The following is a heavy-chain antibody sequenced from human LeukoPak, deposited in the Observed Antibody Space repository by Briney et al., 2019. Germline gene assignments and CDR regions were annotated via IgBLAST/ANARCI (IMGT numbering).Heavy chain of an antibody. J-gene: IGHJ4*02. V-gene: IGHV3-30-3*01. Sequence: PGGSLRLSCAASGFTFSSYAMHWVRQAPGKGLEWVAVISYDGSNKYCADSVKGRFTISRDNSKNTLYLQMNSLRAEDTAVYYCARPQQLVLEFGIHFDYWGQGTLVTVSS. CDR2: ISYDGSNK. CDR1: GFTFSSYA. D-gene: IGHD6-13*01. CDR3: ARPQQLVLEFGIHFDY.